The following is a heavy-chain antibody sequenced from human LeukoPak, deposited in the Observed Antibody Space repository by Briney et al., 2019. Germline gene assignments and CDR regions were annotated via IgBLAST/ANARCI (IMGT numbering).Heavy chain of an antibody. V-gene: IGHV3-7*01. D-gene: IGHD3-10*01. CDR3: AKDLEQLLWFGGLDV. CDR1: GFTFSQYW. Sequence: PGGSLRLSCAASGFTFSQYWMSWVRQAPGKGLEWVANIKHDGSEKQDGSEKNYVDSVKGRFTISRDNAKNSLYLQMNSLRDEDTAVYYCAKDLEQLLWFGGLDVWGKGTTVTVSS. J-gene: IGHJ6*04. CDR2: IKHDGSEKQDGSEK.